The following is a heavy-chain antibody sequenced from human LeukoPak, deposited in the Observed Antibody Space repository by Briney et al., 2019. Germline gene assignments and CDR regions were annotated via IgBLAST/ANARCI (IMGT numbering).Heavy chain of an antibody. CDR2: IKQDGSEK. CDR1: GFTFSSNV. Sequence: PGGSLRLSCAASGFTFSSNVMYWVRQAPREGLEWVANIKQDGSEKYYVDSVKGRFTISRDNAKNSLYLQLNSLRAEDTAVYYCARDDTVTTRVGFIDWGQGTLVTVSS. V-gene: IGHV3-7*01. J-gene: IGHJ4*02. CDR3: ARDDTVTTRVGFID. D-gene: IGHD4-17*01.